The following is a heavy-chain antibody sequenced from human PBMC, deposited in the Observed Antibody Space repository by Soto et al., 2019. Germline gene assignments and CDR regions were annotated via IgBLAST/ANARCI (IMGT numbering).Heavy chain of an antibody. CDR2: ISYDGSNK. CDR1: GFTFSSYG. Sequence: GGSLRLSCAASGFTFSSYGMHWVRQAPGKGLEWVAVISYDGSNKYYADSVKGRFTISRDNSKNTLYLQMNSLRAEDTAVYYCAKTYYDFWSGYYMLFDYWGQGTLVTVSS. CDR3: AKTYYDFWSGYYMLFDY. V-gene: IGHV3-30*18. J-gene: IGHJ4*02. D-gene: IGHD3-3*01.